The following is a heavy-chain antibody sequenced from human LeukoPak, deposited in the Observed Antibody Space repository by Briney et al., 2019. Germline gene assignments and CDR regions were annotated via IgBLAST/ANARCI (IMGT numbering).Heavy chain of an antibody. CDR1: GYTFTSYG. CDR3: AYSYYYDSSGPILDY. CDR2: ISAYNGNT. J-gene: IGHJ4*02. V-gene: IGHV1-18*01. D-gene: IGHD3-22*01. Sequence: ASVKVSCKASGYTFTSYGISWVRQAPGQGLEWMGWISAYNGNTNYAQKLKGRVTMTPDTYTSTAYMELRSLRSDDTAVYYCAYSYYYDSSGPILDYWGQGTLVTVSS.